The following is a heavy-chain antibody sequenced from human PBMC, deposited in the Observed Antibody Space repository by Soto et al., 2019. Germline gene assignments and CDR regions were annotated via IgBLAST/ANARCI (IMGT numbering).Heavy chain of an antibody. CDR3: VRPLNYGDYTTSAFDY. J-gene: IGHJ4*02. CDR1: RYTFTSYD. D-gene: IGHD4-17*01. CDR2: MNPNSGNT. Sequence: ASVKVSCKASRYTFTSYDINWVRQATGQGLEWMGWMNPNSGNTGCAQKFQGRVTMTRNTSISTAYMELSSLRSEDTAVYYCVRPLNYGDYTTSAFDYWGQGTLVTVSS. V-gene: IGHV1-8*01.